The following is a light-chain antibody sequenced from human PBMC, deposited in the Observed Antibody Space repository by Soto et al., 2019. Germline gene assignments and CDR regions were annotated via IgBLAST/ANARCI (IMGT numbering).Light chain of an antibody. J-gene: IGKJ1*01. CDR2: AAS. V-gene: IGKV1-39*01. Sequence: DIQMTQSPSSLSASIGDRVTITRRASQNIRSFLNWYQQKPGKAPQLLIFAASSLQSGVPSRFSGSRSGPDFTLTISSLQPEDFATYYCQQSYSSPPTFGQGTKVDIK. CDR3: QQSYSSPPT. CDR1: QNIRSF.